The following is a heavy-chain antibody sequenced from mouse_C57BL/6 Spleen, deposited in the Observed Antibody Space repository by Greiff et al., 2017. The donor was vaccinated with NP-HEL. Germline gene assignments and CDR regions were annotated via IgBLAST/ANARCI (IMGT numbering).Heavy chain of an antibody. Sequence: EVQLQQSGPGLVKPSQSLSLTCSVTGYSITSGYYWNWIRQFPGNKLEWMGYISYDGSNNYNPSLKNRISITRDTYKNQFFLKLNSVTTEDTATYYCARSPRDYFDYWGQGTTLTVSS. V-gene: IGHV3-6*01. J-gene: IGHJ2*01. CDR3: ARSPRDYFDY. CDR2: ISYDGSN. CDR1: GYSITSGYY.